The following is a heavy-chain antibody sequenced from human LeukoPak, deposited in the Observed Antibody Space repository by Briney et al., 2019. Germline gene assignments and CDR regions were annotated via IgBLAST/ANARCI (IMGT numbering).Heavy chain of an antibody. CDR3: AKSGNPFSGWTDY. V-gene: IGHV3-33*06. D-gene: IGHD6-19*01. CDR2: IWYDGSNK. CDR1: GFTFSSYG. J-gene: IGHJ4*02. Sequence: GGSLRLSCAASGFTFSSYGMHWVRQAPGKGLEWVAVIWYDGSNKYYADSVKGRFTISRDNSKNTQYLQMNSLRAEDTAVYYCAKSGNPFSGWTDYWGQGTLVTVSS.